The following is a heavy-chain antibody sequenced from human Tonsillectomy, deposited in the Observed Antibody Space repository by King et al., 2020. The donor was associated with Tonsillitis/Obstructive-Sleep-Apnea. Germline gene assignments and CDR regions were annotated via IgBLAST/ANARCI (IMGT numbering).Heavy chain of an antibody. J-gene: IGHJ4*02. CDR3: ARDTSGCLDY. V-gene: IGHV4-61*01. CDR1: GGSVSSSSYY. CDR2: FFYNVIT. D-gene: IGHD5-12*01. Sequence: QLQESGPGLVKPSETLSLTCTVSGGSVSSSSYYLSWIRQPPGKGLEWICEFFYNVITNYNPSLKSRVSISVDTSKNQFSLRLSSVTAADTAVYYCARDTSGCLDYWGQGTLVTVSS.